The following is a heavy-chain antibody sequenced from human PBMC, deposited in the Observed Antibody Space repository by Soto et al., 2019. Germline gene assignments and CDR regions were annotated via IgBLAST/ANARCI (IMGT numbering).Heavy chain of an antibody. CDR3: ARGRIQLWSDMDV. Sequence: EEQLLESGGGLVQPGGSLRLSCAASGFTFSSYAMNWVRQAPGKGLEWVAAIRATGHRTYYADSVKGRFTVSSDNSKKTVYLQMNSLRAEDTAIYYCARGRIQLWSDMDVWGQGTTVTVSS. V-gene: IGHV3-23*01. CDR2: IRATGHRT. J-gene: IGHJ6*02. CDR1: GFTFSSYA. D-gene: IGHD5-18*01.